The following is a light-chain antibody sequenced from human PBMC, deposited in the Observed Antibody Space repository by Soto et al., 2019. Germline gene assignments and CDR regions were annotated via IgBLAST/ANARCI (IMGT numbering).Light chain of an antibody. J-gene: IGLJ1*01. Sequence: QSALPQPASVSGSPGQSVTISCTGTSNDVGGYNYVSWYQQHPGKAPKLMIYEVNKRPSGVPDRFSGSKSGNTASLTVSGLQAEDEADYYCSSFAVSNSFVFGTGTKVTVL. CDR2: EVN. CDR3: SSFAVSNSFV. CDR1: SNDVGGYNY. V-gene: IGLV2-8*01.